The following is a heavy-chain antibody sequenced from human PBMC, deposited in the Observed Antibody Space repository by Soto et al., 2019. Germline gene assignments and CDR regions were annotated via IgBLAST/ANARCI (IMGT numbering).Heavy chain of an antibody. CDR2: ISYDGSNK. CDR3: AKAIYWNHYYYYYMDV. D-gene: IGHD1-1*01. V-gene: IGHV3-30*18. Sequence: GGSLRLSCAASGFTFSSYGMHWVRQAPGKGLEWVAVISYDGSNKYYADSVKGRFTISRDNSKNTLYLQMNSLRAEDTAVYHCAKAIYWNHYYYYYMDVWGKGTTVTVSS. CDR1: GFTFSSYG. J-gene: IGHJ6*03.